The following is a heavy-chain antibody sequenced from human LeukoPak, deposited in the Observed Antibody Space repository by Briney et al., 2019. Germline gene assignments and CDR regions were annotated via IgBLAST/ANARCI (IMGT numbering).Heavy chain of an antibody. J-gene: IGHJ3*02. CDR1: GGSINNYY. Sequence: SEILSLTRTVSGGSINNYYWSWIRQPAGKGLEWIGRIYTRGSTNYNPSLKSRVTMSVDTSKNRFSLKLSSVTAADTAVYYCARGRYCSADICSGGDAFDIWGQGTMVSVSS. CDR3: ARGRYCSADICSGGDAFDI. CDR2: IYTRGST. D-gene: IGHD2-15*01. V-gene: IGHV4-4*07.